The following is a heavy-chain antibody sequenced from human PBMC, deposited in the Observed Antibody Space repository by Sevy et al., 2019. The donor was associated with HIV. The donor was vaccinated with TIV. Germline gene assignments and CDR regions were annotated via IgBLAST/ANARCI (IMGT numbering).Heavy chain of an antibody. V-gene: IGHV3-21*01. D-gene: IGHD1-26*01. CDR2: IATSCSYM. CDR1: GFTFSSYN. J-gene: IGHJ4*02. Sequence: GGSLRLSCAASGFTFSSYNMNWVRQAPGKGLEWVSSIATSCSYMYYADSVKGRFTISRDNAKNSLYLQMNSLRAEDTAVYYCARALSGKYSYWGQGTLVTVSS. CDR3: ARALSGKYSY.